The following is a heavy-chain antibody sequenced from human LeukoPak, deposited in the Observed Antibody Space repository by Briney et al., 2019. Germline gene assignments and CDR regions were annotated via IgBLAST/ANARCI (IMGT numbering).Heavy chain of an antibody. CDR1: GFTFSSYA. J-gene: IGHJ3*02. Sequence: GGSLRLSCSASGFTFSSYAVSWVRQAPRKGLEWVSAISGSGGSTYYADSVKGRFTISRDNSKNTLYLQMNSLRAEDTAVYYCAKDLYYYDSSGHDAFDIWGQGTMVTVSS. CDR3: AKDLYYYDSSGHDAFDI. CDR2: ISGSGGST. D-gene: IGHD3-22*01. V-gene: IGHV3-23*01.